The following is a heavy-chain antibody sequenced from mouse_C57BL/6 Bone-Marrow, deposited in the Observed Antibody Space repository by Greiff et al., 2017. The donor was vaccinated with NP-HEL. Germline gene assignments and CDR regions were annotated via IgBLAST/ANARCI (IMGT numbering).Heavy chain of an antibody. J-gene: IGHJ1*03. V-gene: IGHV1-26*01. CDR2: INPNNGGT. CDR1: GYTFTDYY. D-gene: IGHD1-1*01. CDR3: ARVYGLYFDV. Sequence: EVQLQQSGPELVKPGASVKISCKASGYTFTDYYMNWVKQSHGKSLEWIGDINPNNGGTSYNQKFKGKATLTVDKSSSTAYMELRSLTSEDSAVYYCARVYGLYFDVWGTGTTVTVSS.